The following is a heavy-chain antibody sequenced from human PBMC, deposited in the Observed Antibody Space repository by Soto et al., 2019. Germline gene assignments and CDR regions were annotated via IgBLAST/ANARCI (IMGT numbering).Heavy chain of an antibody. CDR3: ARGRYYGMDV. CDR1: GGSFSGYY. J-gene: IGHJ6*02. CDR2: INHSGST. V-gene: IGHV4-34*01. Sequence: SETLSLTCAVYGGSFSGYYLSWIRQPPGKGLEWIGEINHSGSTNYNPSLKSRVTISVDTSKNQFSLKLSSVTAADTAVYYCARGRYYGMDVWGQGTTVTVSS.